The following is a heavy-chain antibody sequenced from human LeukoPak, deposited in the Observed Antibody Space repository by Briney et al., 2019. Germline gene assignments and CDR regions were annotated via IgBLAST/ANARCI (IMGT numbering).Heavy chain of an antibody. CDR1: GYTLTELS. J-gene: IGHJ4*02. V-gene: IGHV1-24*01. Sequence: ASVKVSCKVSGYTLTELSMHWVRQAPGKGLEWMGGFDPEDGETIYAQKFQGRVTMTEDTSTDTAYMGLSSLRSEDTAVYYCATSGHGITFGGVEYWGQGTLVTVSS. D-gene: IGHD3-16*01. CDR3: ATSGHGITFGGVEY. CDR2: FDPEDGET.